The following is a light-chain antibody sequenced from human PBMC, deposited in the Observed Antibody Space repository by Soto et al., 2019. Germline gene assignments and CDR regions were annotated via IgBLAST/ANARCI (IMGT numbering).Light chain of an antibody. V-gene: IGLV2-11*01. J-gene: IGLJ1*01. CDR3: CSYAGSYTFV. CDR2: DVI. Sequence: QSALTQPRSVSGSPGQSVTLSCTGTSSDVGGYNYVSWYQQHPGKAPKLMIYDVITRPSGVPDRFSGSKYGNTASLTISGLQAEDEADYYCCSYAGSYTFVFGTGTKLTVL. CDR1: SSDVGGYNY.